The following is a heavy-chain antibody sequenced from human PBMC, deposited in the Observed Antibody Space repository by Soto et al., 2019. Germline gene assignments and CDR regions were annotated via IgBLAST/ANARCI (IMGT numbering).Heavy chain of an antibody. V-gene: IGHV3-33*06. CDR1: GFTFSYYG. Sequence: QVQLVESGGGVVQPGRSLRLSCAASGFTFSYYGMHWVRQAPGKGLEWVAVIWDDGSKKYYGDSVKGRFTISRDNSKNTLYLQMNRLRVDDTAVYYCANGVVGVSSQQTYQYGMDVWGQGTTVTVSS. CDR2: IWDDGSKK. D-gene: IGHD2-2*01. CDR3: ANGVVGVSSQQTYQYGMDV. J-gene: IGHJ6*02.